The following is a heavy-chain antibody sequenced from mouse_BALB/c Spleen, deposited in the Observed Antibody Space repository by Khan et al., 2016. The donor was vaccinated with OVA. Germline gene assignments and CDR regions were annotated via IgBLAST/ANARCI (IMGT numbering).Heavy chain of an antibody. V-gene: IGHV3-2*02. CDR1: GYSITSDYA. J-gene: IGHJ3*01. D-gene: IGHD4-1*01. CDR3: ARLGPGFTY. CDR2: ISYSGST. Sequence: EVQLLETGPGLVKPSQSLSLTCTVTGYSITSDYAWNWIRQFPGNKLEWMGYISYSGSTSYNPSLKSRISITRDTSKNQFFLQLNSVTTEDTATYYCARLGPGFTYWGQGTLVTVSA.